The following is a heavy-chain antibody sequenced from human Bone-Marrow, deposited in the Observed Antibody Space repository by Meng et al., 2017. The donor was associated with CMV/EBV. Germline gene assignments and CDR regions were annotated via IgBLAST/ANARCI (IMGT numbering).Heavy chain of an antibody. J-gene: IGHJ4*02. V-gene: IGHV4-34*01. Sequence: GGSFGGCCWGWLRQPPGKGLEWIGEINNSGSTNYNPSLKSRVTISVDTSKNQFSLKLSSVTAADTAVYYCARGGELVGATTGDFDYWGQGTLVTVSS. CDR3: ARGGELVGATTGDFDY. CDR2: INNSGST. D-gene: IGHD1-26*01. CDR1: GGSFGGCC.